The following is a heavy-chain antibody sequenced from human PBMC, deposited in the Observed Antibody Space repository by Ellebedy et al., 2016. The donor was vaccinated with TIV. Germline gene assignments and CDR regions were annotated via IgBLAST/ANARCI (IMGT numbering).Heavy chain of an antibody. J-gene: IGHJ3*02. V-gene: IGHV1-18*01. CDR1: GFTLMTYG. CDR3: ARGFGRDVFDI. CDR2: ITPYIGKT. D-gene: IGHD3-16*01. Sequence: AASVNVSCKASGFTLMTYGISWVRQAPGQGLEWLGWITPYIGKTDYAQKVQGRVTMTTDTSTSTDYMELRSLASDDTAMYYCARGFGRDVFDIWGQGTMVTVSS.